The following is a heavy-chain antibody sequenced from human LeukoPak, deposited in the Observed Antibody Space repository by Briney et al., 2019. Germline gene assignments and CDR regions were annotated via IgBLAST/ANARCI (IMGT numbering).Heavy chain of an antibody. V-gene: IGHV3-48*03. CDR3: ARGPYYDILSGLVDY. Sequence: GGSLRLSCAGSGFTFSSYEMNWVRQAPGKGLEWVSYISTSGTTIYYADSVRGRFTISRDSAKNSLSLQMDSLRAEDTAVYYCARGPYYDILSGLVDYWGQGTLVTVSS. CDR2: ISTSGTTI. CDR1: GFTFSSYE. D-gene: IGHD3-9*01. J-gene: IGHJ4*02.